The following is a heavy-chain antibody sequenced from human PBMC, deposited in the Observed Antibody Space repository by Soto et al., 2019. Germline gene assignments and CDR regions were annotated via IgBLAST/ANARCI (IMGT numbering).Heavy chain of an antibody. J-gene: IGHJ4*02. V-gene: IGHV4-59*01. CDR2: IYYSRST. D-gene: IGHD5-12*01. CDR1: GGSISSYY. CDR3: ARGVDVGFDY. Sequence: SETLSLTCTVSGGSISSYYWNWLRQHPGKGLEWIGYIYYSRSTNYNPSLKSRVTISVDTSKNQFSLKLSSVTAADTAVYYCARGVDVGFDYWGQGTLVTVSS.